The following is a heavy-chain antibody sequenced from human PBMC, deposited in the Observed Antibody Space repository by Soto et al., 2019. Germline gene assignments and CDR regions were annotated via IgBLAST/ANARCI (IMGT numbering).Heavy chain of an antibody. CDR3: AKPFAPPPARIPYGPSYMDV. V-gene: IGHV1-18*01. J-gene: IGHJ6*03. CDR2: ISGYNGNT. CDR1: GYTFTNYG. Sequence: QVQLVQSGAEVKKPGASVKVSCKASGYTFTNYGINWVRQAPGQGLEWMGWISGYNGNTNFAQKLQGRVTMTTDTSTSTAYMELRSLRSDDTAVYYCAKPFAPPPARIPYGPSYMDVWGKGTTVTVSS. D-gene: IGHD6-6*01.